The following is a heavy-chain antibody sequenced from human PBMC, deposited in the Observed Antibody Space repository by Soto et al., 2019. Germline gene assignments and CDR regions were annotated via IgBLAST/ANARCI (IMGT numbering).Heavy chain of an antibody. J-gene: IGHJ4*02. CDR1: GYSFTTYW. D-gene: IGHD6-19*01. CDR3: ARHGSSGWFDTFDY. CDR2: IYPGDSDT. V-gene: IGHV5-51*01. Sequence: PGESLKISCKVSGYSFTTYWMGWVRQTPGKGPEWMGIIYPGDSDTRYSPSFQDRVTISVDKSLSTAYLQWSSLEASDTAMYYCARHGSSGWFDTFDYWGQGTLVTVSS.